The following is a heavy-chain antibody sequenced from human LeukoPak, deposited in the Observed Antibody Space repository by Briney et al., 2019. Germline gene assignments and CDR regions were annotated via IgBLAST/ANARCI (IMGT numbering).Heavy chain of an antibody. V-gene: IGHV3-33*06. J-gene: IGHJ4*02. Sequence: GGSLRLSCAASGFTFSSYGMHWVRQAPGKGLVWVAVIWYDGSNKYYADSVKGRFTISRDNSKNTLYLQMNSLRAEDTAVYYCAKSVTVEMATSPGYWGQGTLVTVSS. D-gene: IGHD5-24*01. CDR2: IWYDGSNK. CDR1: GFTFSSYG. CDR3: AKSVTVEMATSPGY.